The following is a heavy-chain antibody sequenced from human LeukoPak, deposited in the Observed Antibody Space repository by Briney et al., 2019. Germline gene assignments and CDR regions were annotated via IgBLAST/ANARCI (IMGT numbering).Heavy chain of an antibody. D-gene: IGHD3-22*01. J-gene: IGHJ4*02. CDR2: ISSSGSTI. CDR1: GFTFSDYY. Sequence: GGSLRLSCAASGFTFSDYYMSWIRQAPGKGLEWVSYISSSGSTIYYADSVKGRFAISRDNAKNSLYLQMNSLRAEDTAVYYCARMYLYYDSSGYPHYFDYWGQGTLVTVSS. V-gene: IGHV3-11*04. CDR3: ARMYLYYDSSGYPHYFDY.